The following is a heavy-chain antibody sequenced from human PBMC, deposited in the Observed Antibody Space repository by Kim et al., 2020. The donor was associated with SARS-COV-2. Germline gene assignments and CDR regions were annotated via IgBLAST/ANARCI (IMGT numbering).Heavy chain of an antibody. CDR1: GYTFTSYA. Sequence: ASVKVSCKASGYTFTSYAIHWVRQAPGQRLEWMGWINGGNGDTYYSQNFQGRVTITRETSASTAPMEVGSLRPEDPAICYFARDTRQQLRLFYFDSWGQ. J-gene: IGHJ4*02. D-gene: IGHD6-13*01. CDR2: INGGNGDT. V-gene: IGHV1-3*01. CDR3: ARDTRQQLRLFYFDS.